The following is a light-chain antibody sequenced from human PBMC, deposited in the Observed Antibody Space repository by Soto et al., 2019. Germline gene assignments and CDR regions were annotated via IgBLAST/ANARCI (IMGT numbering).Light chain of an antibody. CDR2: KTS. CDR3: QHWNDYSWT. J-gene: IGKJ1*01. Sequence: DIHMTQSPSTLSASVGDRVTITCRASQSISIWLAWYQQKPGKAPNLLNYKTSSLETGVPSRFRGSGSGTEFTLTISSLQPDDFATYYCQHWNDYSWTFGQGTKVEVK. V-gene: IGKV1-5*03. CDR1: QSISIW.